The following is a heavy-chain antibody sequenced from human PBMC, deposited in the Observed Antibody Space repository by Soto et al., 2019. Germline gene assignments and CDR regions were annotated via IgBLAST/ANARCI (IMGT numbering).Heavy chain of an antibody. Sequence: PGGSLRLSCAASGFTFTSYTMSWVRQSPGEGLEWVASIIGSGFSTYYADSVKGRFTVSRDNSRNTMYLQMNSLRGEDTAVYYCATDCRYSGGWTLNNWFDPWGQGTLVTVSS. J-gene: IGHJ5*02. CDR2: IIGSGFST. D-gene: IGHD2-15*01. CDR3: ATDCRYSGGWTLNNWFDP. V-gene: IGHV3-23*01. CDR1: GFTFTSYT.